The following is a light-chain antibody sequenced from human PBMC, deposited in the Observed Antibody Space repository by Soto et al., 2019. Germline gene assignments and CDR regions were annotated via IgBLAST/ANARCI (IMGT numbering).Light chain of an antibody. CDR3: CSSGGSPTYV. V-gene: IGLV2-11*01. CDR2: DIT. Sequence: QSALTQPRSVSGSPGQSVTISCTGTSSDVGRFEYVSWYQQHPGEAPKVVVYDITKRPSGVPDRFSGSKSGNTASLTISGLKVEDEADYYCCSSGGSPTYVFGTGTKLTVL. CDR1: SSDVGRFEY. J-gene: IGLJ1*01.